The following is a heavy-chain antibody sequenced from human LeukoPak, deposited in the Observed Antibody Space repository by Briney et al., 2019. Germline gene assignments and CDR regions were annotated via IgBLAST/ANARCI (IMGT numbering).Heavy chain of an antibody. CDR1: GFTFDDYA. CDR3: AKDGSPAYYDILTGYYGPPEYYYGMDV. V-gene: IGHV3-9*01. D-gene: IGHD3-9*01. CDR2: ISWNSGSI. J-gene: IGHJ6*02. Sequence: GGSLRLSCAASGFTFDDYAMHWVRQAPGKGLEWVSGISWNSGSIVYADSVKGRFTISRDNAKNSLYLQMNSLRAEDTALYYCAKDGSPAYYDILTGYYGPPEYYYGMDVWGQGTTVTVSS.